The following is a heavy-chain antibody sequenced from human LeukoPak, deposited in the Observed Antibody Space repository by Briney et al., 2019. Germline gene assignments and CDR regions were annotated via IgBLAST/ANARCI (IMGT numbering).Heavy chain of an antibody. D-gene: IGHD6-19*01. J-gene: IGHJ4*02. Sequence: GESLKISCQGSGYSFTSYWTGWVRQMPGKGLEWMGIVYPGDSDARYSPSFQGQVTISVDKSIRTAYLQWNSLKASDTAMYYCARLRGDSSGWESYFDYWGQETLVTVSS. CDR3: ARLRGDSSGWESYFDY. CDR1: GYSFTSYW. V-gene: IGHV5-51*01. CDR2: VYPGDSDA.